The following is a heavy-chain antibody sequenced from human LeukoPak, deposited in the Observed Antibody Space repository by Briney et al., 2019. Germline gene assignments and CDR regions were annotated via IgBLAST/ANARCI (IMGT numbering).Heavy chain of an antibody. CDR3: AKDRVAAATMGALNY. CDR1: GFTFSIYA. J-gene: IGHJ4*02. D-gene: IGHD6-13*01. Sequence: PGGSLRLSCAPSGFTFSIYAMSCVRQTPGKGLEWVSAISGSCDNTYYADSEKGRFPISRDNSKNTVYLQMNSLRAADTAVFYCAKDRVAAATMGALNYWGQGTLVTVSS. V-gene: IGHV3-23*01. CDR2: ISGSCDNT.